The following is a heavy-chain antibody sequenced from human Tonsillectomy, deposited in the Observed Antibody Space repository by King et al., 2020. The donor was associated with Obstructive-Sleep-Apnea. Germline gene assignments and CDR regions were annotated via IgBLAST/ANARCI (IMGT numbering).Heavy chain of an antibody. V-gene: IGHV4-39*07. Sequence: QLQESGPGLVKPSETLSLTCTVSGGSISSSSYYWGWIRQPPGKGLEWIGSIYYSGSTYYNPSLKSRVTISVDTSKNQFSLKLSSVTAADTAVYYCARDSNQLSEWVWVDSSGYFFDYWGQGTLVTVSS. CDR1: GGSISSSSYY. D-gene: IGHD3-22*01. CDR2: IYYSGST. CDR3: ARDSNQLSEWVWVDSSGYFFDY. J-gene: IGHJ4*02.